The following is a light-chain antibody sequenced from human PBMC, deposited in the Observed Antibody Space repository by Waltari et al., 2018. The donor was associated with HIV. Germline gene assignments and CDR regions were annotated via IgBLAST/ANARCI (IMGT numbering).Light chain of an antibody. CDR3: ATWDDGLSGRRV. Sequence: QYVLTQPPSASGTPGQRVPISCSGSTPNIGYNYFYWYQQFPGTAPKLLIYRNDQRPSGVPDRFSGSKSGTSASLAITGLRSEDEADYYCATWDDGLSGRRVFGGGTKLTVL. J-gene: IGLJ3*02. CDR1: TPNIGYNY. CDR2: RND. V-gene: IGLV1-47*01.